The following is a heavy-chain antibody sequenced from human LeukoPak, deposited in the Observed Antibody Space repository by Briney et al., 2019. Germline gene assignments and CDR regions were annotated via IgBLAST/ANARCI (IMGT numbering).Heavy chain of an antibody. J-gene: IGHJ6*03. CDR1: GFTFSSYW. V-gene: IGHV3-7*01. Sequence: GGSLRLSCAASGFTFSSYWMSWVRQAPGKGLEWVANIKQDGSEKYYVDSVKGRFTISRDNAENSLYLQMNSLRAEDTAVYYCARDQGYYYMDVWGKGTTVTVSS. CDR2: IKQDGSEK. CDR3: ARDQGYYYMDV.